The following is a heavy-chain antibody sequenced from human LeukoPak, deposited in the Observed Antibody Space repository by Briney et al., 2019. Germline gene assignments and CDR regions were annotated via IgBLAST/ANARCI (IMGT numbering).Heavy chain of an antibody. CDR3: AIGITGTTDY. Sequence: ASVKVSCKASGYTFTGYYMHRVRQAPGQGLEWMGWIDPNSGGTNYAQKFQGRVTMTRDTSISTAYMELSSLRSEDTAVYYCAIGITGTTDYWGQGTLVTVSS. CDR1: GYTFTGYY. CDR2: IDPNSGGT. J-gene: IGHJ4*02. V-gene: IGHV1-2*02. D-gene: IGHD1-14*01.